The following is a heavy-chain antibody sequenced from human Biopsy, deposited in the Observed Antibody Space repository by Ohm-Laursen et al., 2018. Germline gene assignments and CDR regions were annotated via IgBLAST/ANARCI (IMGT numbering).Heavy chain of an antibody. V-gene: IGHV4-31*03. CDR3: VRDRRDWYEP. CDR1: GGSISSGGYY. CDR2: IYNVEST. J-gene: IGHJ5*02. Sequence: SDTLSPTCSVSGGSISSGGYYWSWIRQFPGKGLELLGYIYNVESTYYNPSLKSRVLISGDASRNQYSLKLASVTAADTAVYYCVRDRRDWYEPWGQGTLVTVSS.